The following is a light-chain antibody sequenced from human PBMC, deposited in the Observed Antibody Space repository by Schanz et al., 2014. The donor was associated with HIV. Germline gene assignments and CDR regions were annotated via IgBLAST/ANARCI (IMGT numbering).Light chain of an antibody. CDR3: AAWDDSLKTWV. CDR2: DNN. V-gene: IGLV1-44*01. J-gene: IGLJ3*02. Sequence: SVLTQPPSVSGTPGQRVTISCSGSSSNIGSNTVNWYHQFPGTAPKILMSDNNRRPSGVPDRFSGSKSGTSASLAISGLQSEDEADYYCAAWDDSLKTWVFGGGTKLTVL. CDR1: SSNIGSNT.